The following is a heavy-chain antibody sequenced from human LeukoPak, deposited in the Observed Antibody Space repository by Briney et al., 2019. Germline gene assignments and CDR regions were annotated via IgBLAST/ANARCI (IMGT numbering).Heavy chain of an antibody. CDR1: GFTFSSYW. CDR2: INGDGRII. V-gene: IGHV3-74*01. D-gene: IGHD3-10*01. J-gene: IGHJ4*02. CDR3: AKDQGYGSGSYYNWEYYFDY. Sequence: GGSLRLSCVASGFTFSSYWMHWVRQDPRKGLVWVSRINGDGRIINYADSVKGRFTISRDNAKNSLYLQMNSLRAEDTAVYYCAKDQGYGSGSYYNWEYYFDYWGQGTLVTVSS.